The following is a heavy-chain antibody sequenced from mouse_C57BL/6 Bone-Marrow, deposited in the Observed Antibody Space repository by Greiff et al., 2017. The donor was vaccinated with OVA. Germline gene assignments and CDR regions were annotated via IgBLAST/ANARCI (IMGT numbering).Heavy chain of an antibody. CDR1: GFTFSSYA. CDR2: ISDGGSYT. J-gene: IGHJ4*01. CDR3: ARDFGH. V-gene: IGHV5-4*01. Sequence: EVQRVESGGGLVKPGGSLKLSCAASGFTFSSYAMSWVRQTPEERLEWVATISDGGSYTYYPDNVKGRFTISRDNAKNNLYLQMSHLKSEDTAMYYCARDFGHWGQGTSVTVSS.